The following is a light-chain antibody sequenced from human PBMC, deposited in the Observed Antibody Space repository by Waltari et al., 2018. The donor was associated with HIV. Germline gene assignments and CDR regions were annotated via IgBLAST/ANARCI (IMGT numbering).Light chain of an antibody. CDR1: HSVSSY. CDR3: QQGSSWPRT. Sequence: VLTQSPATLSLSPGVSATLSCRASHSVSSYLAWYQKKVGQAPRLLVYDASSRASGSPARFSGSGSGTDFTLTISSLETEDFAVYYCQQGSSWPRTFGGGTKVEIK. V-gene: IGKV3-11*01. CDR2: DAS. J-gene: IGKJ4*01.